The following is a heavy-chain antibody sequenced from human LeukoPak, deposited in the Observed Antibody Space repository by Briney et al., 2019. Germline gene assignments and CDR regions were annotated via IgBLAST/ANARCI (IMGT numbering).Heavy chain of an antibody. V-gene: IGHV3-23*01. D-gene: IGHD3-22*01. Sequence: GGSLRLSCVASGFTFSVYAMSWVRQAPGKGLEWVSSISSTGARTYYADSVKGRFTISRDNSKNTLFLQINSLRDEDTAVYYCAKDISGSSGYYSLFDYWGQGTLVTVSS. J-gene: IGHJ4*02. CDR3: AKDISGSSGYYSLFDY. CDR1: GFTFSVYA. CDR2: ISSTGART.